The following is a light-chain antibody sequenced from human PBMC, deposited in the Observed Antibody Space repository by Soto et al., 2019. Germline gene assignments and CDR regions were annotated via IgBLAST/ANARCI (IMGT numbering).Light chain of an antibody. V-gene: IGKV1-5*01. J-gene: IGKJ1*01. CDR1: QRISSW. CDR3: QQYNTYSRT. CDR2: DAS. Sequence: DIQMTQSPSTLSASLGDKVTITCRASQRISSWLAWYQQKPGKAPKVLIYDASSLESGVPSRFSGSESGTEFTLTISSLQPDDFATYYCQQYNTYSRTFGQGTKVDIK.